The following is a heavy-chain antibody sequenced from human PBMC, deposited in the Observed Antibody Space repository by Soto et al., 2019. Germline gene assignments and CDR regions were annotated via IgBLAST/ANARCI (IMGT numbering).Heavy chain of an antibody. D-gene: IGHD3-10*01. CDR2: IRGVDNNK. Sequence: EVQLVESGGGLVKPGGSLTLSCAASGFTFSSYSMNWARQAPGKGLEWVSSIRGVDNNKYYAASVKGRFTSSRDNAKNSLFLHLGGLTADDTAVYYWAIVRVRGAPPQSGMDVWGHGTTFTVS. J-gene: IGHJ6*02. CDR1: GFTFSSYS. CDR3: AIVRVRGAPPQSGMDV. V-gene: IGHV3-21*01.